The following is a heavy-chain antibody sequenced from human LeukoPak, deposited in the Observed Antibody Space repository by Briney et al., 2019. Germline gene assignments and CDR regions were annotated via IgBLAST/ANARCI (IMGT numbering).Heavy chain of an antibody. CDR3: AREGRIAAAGTPFDY. CDR2: TYYRSKWYN. Sequence: SQTLSLTCAISGDSFSSNSAAWNWIRQSPSRGLEWLGRTYYRSKWYNDYAVSVKSRITINPDTSKNQFSLQLNSVTPEDTAVYYCAREGRIAAAGTPFDYWGQGTLVTVSS. V-gene: IGHV6-1*01. D-gene: IGHD6-13*01. CDR1: GDSFSSNSAA. J-gene: IGHJ4*02.